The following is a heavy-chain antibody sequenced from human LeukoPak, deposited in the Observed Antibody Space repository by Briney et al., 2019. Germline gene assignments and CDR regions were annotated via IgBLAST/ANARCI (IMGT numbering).Heavy chain of an antibody. J-gene: IGHJ4*02. D-gene: IGHD6-19*01. Sequence: GRSLRLSCAASGFIFSSYAMHWVRQAPGKGLEWVAVISYDGSNKYYADSVKGRFTISRDNSKNTLYLQMNSLRAEDTAVYYCARERKGWENPCCYGGQGTLVTVSS. V-gene: IGHV3-30-3*01. CDR2: ISYDGSNK. CDR3: ARERKGWENPCCY. CDR1: GFIFSSYA.